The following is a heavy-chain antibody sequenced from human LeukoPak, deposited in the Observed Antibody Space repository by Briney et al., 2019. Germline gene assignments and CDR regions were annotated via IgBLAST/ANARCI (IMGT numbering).Heavy chain of an antibody. CDR2: INPSANTT. CDR1: GYTFTSIY. V-gene: IGHV1-46*01. CDR3: AREVQTYYYDSSGYYSGPNWFDP. J-gene: IGHJ5*02. D-gene: IGHD3-22*01. Sequence: ASVKVSCKTSGYTFTSIYIHWVRQAPGQGPEWMGLINPSANTTTYAQKFQGRVTITRDTSASTAYMELSSLRSEDTAVYYCAREVQTYYYDSSGYYSGPNWFDPWDQGTLVTVSS.